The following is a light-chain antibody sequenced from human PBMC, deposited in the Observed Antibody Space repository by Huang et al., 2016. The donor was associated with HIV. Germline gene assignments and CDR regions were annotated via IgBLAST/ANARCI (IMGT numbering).Light chain of an antibody. CDR2: GAS. CDR3: QQYNNRVT. J-gene: IGKJ1*01. CDR1: QGVSYN. Sequence: EIVMTQSPATLSVSPGERATLSCRASQGVSYNLAWYQQRPGQAPRLLIYGASTRAAGIPARFSGSGSGTDFTLTISSLQSEDFAVYYCQQYNNRVTFGQGTKVEIK. V-gene: IGKV3-15*01.